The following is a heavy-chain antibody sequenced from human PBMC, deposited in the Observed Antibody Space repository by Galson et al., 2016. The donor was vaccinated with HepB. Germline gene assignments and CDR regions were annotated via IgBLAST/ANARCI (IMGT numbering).Heavy chain of an antibody. CDR2: ITSSGTYR. CDR1: GFTFNSYN. D-gene: IGHD1-14*01. Sequence: SLRLSCAASGFTFNSYNMNWVRQDPGKGLEWVSSITSSGTYRYYADSVKGRITISRDNAKNSLYLQMNSLRAEDTAIYYCARDAEPGGGGNWFAPWGQGTLVTVSS. CDR3: ARDAEPGGGGNWFAP. J-gene: IGHJ5*02. V-gene: IGHV3-21*01.